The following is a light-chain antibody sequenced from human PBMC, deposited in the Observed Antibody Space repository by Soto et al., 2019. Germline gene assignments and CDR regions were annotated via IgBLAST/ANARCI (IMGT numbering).Light chain of an antibody. V-gene: IGLV1-44*01. CDR1: NSNIGTNT. J-gene: IGLJ2*01. CDR3: AAWDDSLNGVV. Sequence: QSVLTQPPSASGTPGQRVTISCSGGNSNIGTNTVNWYHQLPGTAPKLLIYSNNQRPSGVPDRFSGSKSGTSASLAISELQSEDEADYYCAAWDDSLNGVVFGEGTQLTVL. CDR2: SNN.